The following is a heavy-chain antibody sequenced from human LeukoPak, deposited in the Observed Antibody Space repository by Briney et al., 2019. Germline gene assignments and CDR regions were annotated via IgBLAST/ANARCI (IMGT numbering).Heavy chain of an antibody. Sequence: GGSLRLSCAASGFTFSSYGMSWVRQAPGKGLEWVSAISGSGGSTYYADSVKGRFTISRDNAKNSLYLQMNSLRAEDTALYYCAREATSGYYYSYFDYWGQGTLVTVSS. V-gene: IGHV3-23*01. J-gene: IGHJ4*02. CDR3: AREATSGYYYSYFDY. CDR1: GFTFSSYG. CDR2: ISGSGGST. D-gene: IGHD3-22*01.